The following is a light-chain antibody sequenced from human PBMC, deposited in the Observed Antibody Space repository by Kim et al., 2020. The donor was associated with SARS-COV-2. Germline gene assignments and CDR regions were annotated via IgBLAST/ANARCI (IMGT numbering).Light chain of an antibody. J-gene: IGLJ2*01. CDR1: SSDVGGYNH. CDR3: SSYTSRNTLL. Sequence: QSALTQPPSVSGSPGQSVTISCTGSSSDVGGYNHVSWYQQPPGTAPKLMIFDVSNRPSGVPDRFSGSKSGNTASLTISGLQAEDEADYHCSSYTSRNTLLFGGGTQLTVL. V-gene: IGLV2-18*02. CDR2: DVS.